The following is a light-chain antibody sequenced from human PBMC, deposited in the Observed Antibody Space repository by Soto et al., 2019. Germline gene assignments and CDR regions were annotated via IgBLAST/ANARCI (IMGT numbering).Light chain of an antibody. V-gene: IGLV2-14*03. CDR2: DVS. CDR1: SSDVGAYNY. CDR3: SSYTTTRTLV. J-gene: IGLJ2*01. Sequence: QSALTQPASVSGSPGQSITISCTGTSSDVGAYNYVSWYQQHPGKVPKVILYDVSDRPSGVSSRFSGSKSGNTASLNISGLQAEDEADYYCSSYTTTRTLVFGGGTKLTVL.